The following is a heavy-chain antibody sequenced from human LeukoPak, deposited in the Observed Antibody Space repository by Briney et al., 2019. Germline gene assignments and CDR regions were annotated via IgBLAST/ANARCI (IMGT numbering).Heavy chain of an antibody. CDR2: ITSGSSYS. D-gene: IGHD1-26*01. Sequence: PGGSLRLSCAASGFTFSSYNMNWVRQAPGKGREWVSSITSGSSYSFYADSVKGRFTISRDNAKNSLYLQMYSLRAEDRAVYYCARDPYSGSYGNYYYYFMDVWGKGTTVTISS. CDR3: ARDPYSGSYGNYYYYFMDV. J-gene: IGHJ6*03. V-gene: IGHV3-21*01. CDR1: GFTFSSYN.